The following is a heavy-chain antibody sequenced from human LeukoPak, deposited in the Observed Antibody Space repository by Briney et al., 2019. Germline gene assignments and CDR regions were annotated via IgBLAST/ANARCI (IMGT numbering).Heavy chain of an antibody. V-gene: IGHV4-4*07. CDR2: IYTSGST. J-gene: IGHJ6*03. Sequence: SETLSLTCTVSGGSISPYYWSWLRQPPGKGLEWIGRIYTSGSTNYNPSLKSRVTMSVDTSKNQFSLKLSSVTAADTAVYYCAKAYCGGDCYAYYMDVWGKGTTVTVSS. D-gene: IGHD2-21*02. CDR3: AKAYCGGDCYAYYMDV. CDR1: GGSISPYY.